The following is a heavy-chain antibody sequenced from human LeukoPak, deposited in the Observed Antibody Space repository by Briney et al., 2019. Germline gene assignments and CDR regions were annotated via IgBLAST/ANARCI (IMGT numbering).Heavy chain of an antibody. J-gene: IGHJ3*02. V-gene: IGHV1-69*13. D-gene: IGHD1-7*01. CDR1: GGTFSSYA. CDR3: ARDARRGVELKAFDI. CDR2: IIPIFGTA. Sequence: SVKVSCKASGGTFSSYAISWVRQAPGQGLEWMGGIIPIFGTANYAQKFQGRVTITADESTSTAYMELSSLRSEDTAVYYCARDARRGVELKAFDIWGQGTMVTVSS.